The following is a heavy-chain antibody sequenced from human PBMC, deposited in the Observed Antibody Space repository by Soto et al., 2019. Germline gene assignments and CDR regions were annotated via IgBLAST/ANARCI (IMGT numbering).Heavy chain of an antibody. J-gene: IGHJ6*03. CDR1: GFTFSSYW. CDR2: IKQDGSEK. CDR3: ARKSRYYYYYMDV. Sequence: GESLKISCAASGFTFSSYWMSWVRQAPGKGLEWVANIKQDGSEKYYVDSVKGRFTISRDNAKNSLYLQMNSLRAEDTAVYYCARKSRYYYYYMDVWGKGTTVTVSS. V-gene: IGHV3-7*03.